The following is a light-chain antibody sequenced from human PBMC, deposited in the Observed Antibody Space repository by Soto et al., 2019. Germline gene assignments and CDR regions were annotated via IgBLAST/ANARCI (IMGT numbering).Light chain of an antibody. CDR2: KAS. CDR3: QQYNSSSEWT. CDR1: QSISSW. V-gene: IGKV1-5*03. J-gene: IGKJ1*01. Sequence: DIQMTQSPSTLSASVGDRVTITCRASQSISSWLAWYQQKPGKAPKLLIYKASSLESGVPSRFSGSGSGTEFTLTISSLQPDDFATYHCQQYNSSSEWTFGQGTKVDIK.